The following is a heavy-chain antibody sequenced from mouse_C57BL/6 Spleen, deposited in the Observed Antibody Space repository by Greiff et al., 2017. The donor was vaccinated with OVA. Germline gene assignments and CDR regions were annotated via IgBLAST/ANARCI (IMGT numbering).Heavy chain of an antibody. V-gene: IGHV1-53*01. CDR3: AIEGVGYDALDY. Sequence: VQLQQPGTELVKPGASVKLSCKASGYTFTSYWMHWVKQRPGQGLEWIGNINPSNGGTNYNEKFKGKATLTVDKSSSTAYMQLSSLTSEDSAVYYCAIEGVGYDALDYWGQGTTLTVSS. CDR2: INPSNGGT. D-gene: IGHD2-2*01. CDR1: GYTFTSYW. J-gene: IGHJ2*01.